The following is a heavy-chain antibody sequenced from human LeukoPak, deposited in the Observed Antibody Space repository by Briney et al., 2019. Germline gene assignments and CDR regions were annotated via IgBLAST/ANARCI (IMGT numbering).Heavy chain of an antibody. Sequence: ASVKVSCKASGYTFTGYYMHWVRQAPGQGLEWMGWLNPKRGGTNYAQKFQGRVTITRDTSITTAYMELSRLTSDDTAVYYCARDNGMGYYGGSGYFDYWGQGTLVTVSS. D-gene: IGHD1-26*01. J-gene: IGHJ4*02. V-gene: IGHV1-2*02. CDR1: GYTFTGYY. CDR3: ARDNGMGYYGGSGYFDY. CDR2: LNPKRGGT.